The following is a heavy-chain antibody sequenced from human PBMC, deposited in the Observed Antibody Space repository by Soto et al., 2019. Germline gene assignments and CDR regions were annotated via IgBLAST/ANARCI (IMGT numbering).Heavy chain of an antibody. CDR2: TYYRSRWYN. V-gene: IGHV6-1*01. CDR3: AKGWSPRYRLSGGIAY. CDR1: GDSVSSNSAA. J-gene: IGHJ4*02. Sequence: PSQTLSITCDISGDSVSSNSAAWNWIRLSPSRGLEWLARTYYRSRWYNDYAVSVRSRITVNPDTSKNQFSLQLTSVTPEDTAVYYCAKGWSPRYRLSGGIAYWGQGTLVTVSS. D-gene: IGHD2-2*02.